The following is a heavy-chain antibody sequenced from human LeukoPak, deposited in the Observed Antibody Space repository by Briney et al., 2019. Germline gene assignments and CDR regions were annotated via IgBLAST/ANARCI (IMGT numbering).Heavy chain of an antibody. J-gene: IGHJ5*02. CDR2: IYHNGST. CDR1: GGSLRRTGYC. V-gene: IGHV4-39*01. CDR3: ARHVGHDFWSGYRSVDP. D-gene: IGHD3-3*01. Sequence: SETLSLTCTVSGGSLRRTGYCWGWIRQPPGKGLEWIGSIYHNGSTCDNPSLKSRVILSVDTSKNQFSLKLSSVTAADTAVYYCARHVGHDFWSGYRSVDPWGQGTLVTVSS.